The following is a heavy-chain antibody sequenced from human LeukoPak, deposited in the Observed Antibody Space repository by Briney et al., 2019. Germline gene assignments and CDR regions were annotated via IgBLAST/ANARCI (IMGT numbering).Heavy chain of an antibody. CDR3: AKDGGIFLEWLGSRYGMDV. V-gene: IGHV3-23*01. CDR1: GFTFSSYA. D-gene: IGHD3-3*01. Sequence: PGGSLRLSSAASGFTFSSYAMSWVRQAPGKGMEWVSAISGSGGSTYYADSVKGRFTISRDNSKNTLYLQMNSLRAEDTAVYYCAKDGGIFLEWLGSRYGMDVWGQGTKVTVSS. J-gene: IGHJ6*02. CDR2: ISGSGGST.